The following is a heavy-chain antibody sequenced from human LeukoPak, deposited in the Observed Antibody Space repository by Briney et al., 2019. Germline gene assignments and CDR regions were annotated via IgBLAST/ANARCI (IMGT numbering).Heavy chain of an antibody. D-gene: IGHD3-3*01. CDR3: ARDTARITIFGVAKYMDV. V-gene: IGHV1-2*02. CDR1: GYTFTGYY. Sequence: ASVTVSCKASGYTFTGYYIHWVRQAPGQGLEWMGWINPNSCGTNFAQKFQGRVTMTRYTSISTAYMELSRLRSDDTAVYYWARDTARITIFGVAKYMDVWGKGTTVTVSS. CDR2: INPNSCGT. J-gene: IGHJ6*03.